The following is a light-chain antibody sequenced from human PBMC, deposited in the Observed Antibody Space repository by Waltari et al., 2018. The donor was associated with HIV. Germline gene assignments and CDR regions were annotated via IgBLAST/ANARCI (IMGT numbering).Light chain of an antibody. CDR2: EVS. CDR3: CSYAGSSTLV. Sequence: QSALTHPASVSGSPGQSITISCTGTSSNIGTYNLVSWHQQHPGKAPKTLIYEVSQRPSGVSNRFSGSKSGNTASLTIAGLQAEDEADYYCCSYAGSSTLVFGGGTKVTVL. CDR1: SSNIGTYNL. V-gene: IGLV2-23*02. J-gene: IGLJ3*02.